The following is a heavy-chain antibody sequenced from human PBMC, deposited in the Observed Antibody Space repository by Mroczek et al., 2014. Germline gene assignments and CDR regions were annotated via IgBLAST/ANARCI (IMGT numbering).Heavy chain of an antibody. J-gene: IGHJ4*01. D-gene: IGHD3-16*01. V-gene: IGHV3-30-3*01. Sequence: VQLVETGGGLVQPGGSLRLSCAASGFNIYSSYMHWVRQAPGKGLEWVASISSYSGSTYYADSVKGRFTISADTSKNTAYLQMNSLRAEDTAVYYCARYVWYSSYPXSYSGLDYWGQGTLVTVSS. CDR2: ISSYSGST. CDR1: GFNIYSSY. CDR3: ARYVWYSSYPXSYSGLDY.